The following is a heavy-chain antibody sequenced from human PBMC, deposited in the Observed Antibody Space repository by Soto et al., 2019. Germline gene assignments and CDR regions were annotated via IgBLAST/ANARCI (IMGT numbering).Heavy chain of an antibody. Sequence: QVQLVQSGAEVKKPGASVKVSCKASGYTFTSYDINWVRQATGQGLEWMGWMNPNSGNTGYAQKFQGSVTMTSNTSISTAYMELSSLRSEDTDVYYCARGYIQLWLKYYSGMDVCGQGTTVTVSS. CDR2: MNPNSGNT. CDR1: GYTFTSYD. V-gene: IGHV1-8*01. CDR3: ARGYIQLWLKYYSGMDV. D-gene: IGHD5-18*01. J-gene: IGHJ6*02.